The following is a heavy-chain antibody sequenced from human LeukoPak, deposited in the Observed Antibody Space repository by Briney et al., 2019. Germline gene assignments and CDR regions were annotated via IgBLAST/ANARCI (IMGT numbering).Heavy chain of an antibody. V-gene: IGHV3-30*02. J-gene: IGHJ4*02. D-gene: IGHD3-22*01. CDR3: AKVGYYYDSSGYSSFDY. CDR1: GFTFSSYG. CDR2: IRYDGSNK. Sequence: GGSLRLSCAASGFTFSSYGMHWVRQAPGKGLEWVAFIRYDGSNKYYADSVKGRFTISRDNSKNTLYLQMNSLRAEDTAVYYCAKVGYYYDSSGYSSFDYWGQGTLVTVSS.